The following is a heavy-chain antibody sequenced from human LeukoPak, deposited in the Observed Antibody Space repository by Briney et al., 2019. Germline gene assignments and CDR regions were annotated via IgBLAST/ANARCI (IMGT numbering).Heavy chain of an antibody. CDR3: ARQGRDGSGGSCYLLPVYRKYYYYMDV. CDR1: GGSISSSSYY. Sequence: SETLSLTCTVSGGSISSSSYYWGWIRQPPGKGLEWIGSIYYSGSTYYNPSLKSRVTISVDTSKNQFSLKLSSVTAADTAVYYCARQGRDGSGGSCYLLPVYRKYYYYMDVWGKGTTVTISS. V-gene: IGHV4-39*01. J-gene: IGHJ6*03. D-gene: IGHD2-15*01. CDR2: IYYSGST.